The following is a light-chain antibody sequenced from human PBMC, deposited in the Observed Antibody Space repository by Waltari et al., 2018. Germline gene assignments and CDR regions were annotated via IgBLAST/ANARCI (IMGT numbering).Light chain of an antibody. CDR1: QSISSW. V-gene: IGKV1-5*03. CDR3: QQYNSFPYT. Sequence: DIQMTQSPSTLSASVGDRVTITCRASQSISSWLAWYQQKPGKAPKLLIYKASSLESGVPARFSGSGSGTEFTLTISSLQPDDFATYYCQQYNSFPYTFGQGTKLEIK. J-gene: IGKJ2*01. CDR2: KAS.